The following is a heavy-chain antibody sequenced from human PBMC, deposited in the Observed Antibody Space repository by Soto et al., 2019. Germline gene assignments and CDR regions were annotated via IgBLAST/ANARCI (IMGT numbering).Heavy chain of an antibody. J-gene: IGHJ6*03. Sequence: PSETLSLTCTVSGGSISSYYWSWIRQPPGKGLEWIGYIYYSGSTNYNPSIKSRVTISVDTSKNQFSLKLSSVTAADTAVYYCARGFWYYDFWSGYFPMDVWGKGTTVTVSS. CDR3: ARGFWYYDFWSGYFPMDV. CDR2: IYYSGST. V-gene: IGHV4-59*01. D-gene: IGHD3-3*01. CDR1: GGSISSYY.